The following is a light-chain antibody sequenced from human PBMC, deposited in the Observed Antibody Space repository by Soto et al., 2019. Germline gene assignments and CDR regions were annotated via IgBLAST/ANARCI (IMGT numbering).Light chain of an antibody. CDR1: QSVSSY. CDR2: DAS. Sequence: PGERATLSCWASQSVSSYLAWYQQKPGQAPRLLIYDASNRATGIPARFSGSGSGTDFTLTISSLEPEDFAVYYCQQRSNWPPRFTFGPGTKVDIK. J-gene: IGKJ3*01. CDR3: QQRSNWPPRFT. V-gene: IGKV3-11*01.